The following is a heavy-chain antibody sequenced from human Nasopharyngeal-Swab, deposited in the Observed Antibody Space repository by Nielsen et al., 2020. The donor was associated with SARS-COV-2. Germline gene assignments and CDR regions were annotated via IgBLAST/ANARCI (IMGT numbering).Heavy chain of an antibody. CDR2: IKQDGSEK. V-gene: IGHV3-7*01. CDR3: ASLGYCSSTSCTLRYYYYYGMDV. D-gene: IGHD2-2*01. Sequence: WIRQPPGKGLEWVANIKQDGSEKYYVDSVKGRFTISRDNAKNSLYLQMSSLRAEDTAVYYCASLGYCSSTSCTLRYYYYYGMDVWGQGTTVTVSS. J-gene: IGHJ6*02.